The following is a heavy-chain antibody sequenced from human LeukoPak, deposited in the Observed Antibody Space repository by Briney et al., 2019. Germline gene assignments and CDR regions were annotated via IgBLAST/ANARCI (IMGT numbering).Heavy chain of an antibody. V-gene: IGHV3-23*01. J-gene: IGHJ4*02. CDR3: AKAHSSSWYYFGD. CDR1: GFTFRNYA. Sequence: PGGSLRLSCAASGFTFRNYAMSWVRQAPGKGLEWVSVISGRGDSIHYADSVKGRFTISRDNSKNTLYMQMNSLRAEDTAVYYCAKAHSSSWYYFGDWGQGARVTVSS. D-gene: IGHD6-13*01. CDR2: ISGRGDSI.